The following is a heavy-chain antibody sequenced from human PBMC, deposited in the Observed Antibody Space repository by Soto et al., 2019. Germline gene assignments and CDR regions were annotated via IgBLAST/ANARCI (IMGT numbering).Heavy chain of an antibody. CDR3: ARLRVATIEFLWYFDL. CDR2: IYYSGST. V-gene: IGHV4-39*01. D-gene: IGHD5-12*01. J-gene: IGHJ2*01. CDR1: GGSISSSSYY. Sequence: QLQLQESGPGLVKPSETLSLTCTVSGGSISSSSYYWGWIRQPPGKGLEWIGSIYYSGSTYYNPSLKSRVTISVDTSKNQFSLKLSSVTAADTAVYYCARLRVATIEFLWYFDLWGRGTLVTVSS.